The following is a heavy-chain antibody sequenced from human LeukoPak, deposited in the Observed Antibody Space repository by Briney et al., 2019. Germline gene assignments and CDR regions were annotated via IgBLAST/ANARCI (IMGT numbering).Heavy chain of an antibody. Sequence: GASVKVSCKASGYTFTSYGISWVRQAPGQGLEWMGWINPNSGGTNYAQKFQGRVTMTRDTSISTAYMEVSRLRSDDAAVYYCASGERITVIVVSSYFDYWGQGTLVTVSS. CDR1: GYTFTSYG. D-gene: IGHD3-22*01. V-gene: IGHV1-2*02. J-gene: IGHJ4*02. CDR2: INPNSGGT. CDR3: ASGERITVIVVSSYFDY.